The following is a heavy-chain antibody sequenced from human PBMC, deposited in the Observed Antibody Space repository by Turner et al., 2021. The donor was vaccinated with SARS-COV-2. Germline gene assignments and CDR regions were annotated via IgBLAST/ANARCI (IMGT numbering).Heavy chain of an antibody. CDR1: GYTLIELS. V-gene: IGHV1-24*01. Sequence: QVQLVQSGAEVKKPGASVKVSCKVSGYTLIELSMHWVRQAPGQGLEWMGGFDPEDGETIYAQKFQGRVTMTEDTSTDTAYMELSILRSEDTAVYYCATDYAIVEATLLDYWGQGTLVTVSS. CDR3: ATDYAIVEATLLDY. D-gene: IGHD1-26*01. CDR2: FDPEDGET. J-gene: IGHJ4*02.